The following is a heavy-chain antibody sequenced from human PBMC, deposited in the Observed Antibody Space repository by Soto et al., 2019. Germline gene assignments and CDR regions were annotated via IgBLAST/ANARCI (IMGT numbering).Heavy chain of an antibody. D-gene: IGHD6-13*01. Sequence: AASVKVSCKASGYTFSSYAMHWVRQAPGQRLEWMGWINAGYGNTKSSQKFQDRVTISRDTSASTAYMELSRLRSDDTAVYYCARDRWWQQLVGGRWFDPWGQGTLVTVSS. V-gene: IGHV1-3*01. CDR1: GYTFSSYA. CDR3: ARDRWWQQLVGGRWFDP. J-gene: IGHJ5*02. CDR2: INAGYGNT.